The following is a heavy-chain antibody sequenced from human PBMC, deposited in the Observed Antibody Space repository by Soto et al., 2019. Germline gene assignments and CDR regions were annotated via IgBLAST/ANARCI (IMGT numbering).Heavy chain of an antibody. CDR3: ARELITGTTRVFDY. D-gene: IGHD1-20*01. V-gene: IGHV4-61*01. CDR1: GGSVSSGSYY. CDR2: IYYSGST. Sequence: SETLSLTWTVSGGSVSSGSYYWSWIRQPPGKGLEWIGYIYYSGSTNYNPSLKSRVTISVDTSKNQFSLKLSSVTAADTAVYYCARELITGTTRVFDYWGQGTLVTVSS. J-gene: IGHJ4*02.